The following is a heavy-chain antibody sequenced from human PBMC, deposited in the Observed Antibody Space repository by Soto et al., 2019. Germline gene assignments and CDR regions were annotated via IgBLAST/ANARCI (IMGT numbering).Heavy chain of an antibody. D-gene: IGHD5-12*01. CDR3: ARGTHDSGYDFDY. Sequence: ASVKVSCKASGYTFTSYDINWVRQATGQGLEWMGWMNPTSGNTGYAQKFQGRVTMTRNTSISTAYMELSSLRSEDTAVYYCARGTHDSGYDFDYWVQGTLVTVSS. J-gene: IGHJ4*02. CDR2: MNPTSGNT. CDR1: GYTFTSYD. V-gene: IGHV1-8*01.